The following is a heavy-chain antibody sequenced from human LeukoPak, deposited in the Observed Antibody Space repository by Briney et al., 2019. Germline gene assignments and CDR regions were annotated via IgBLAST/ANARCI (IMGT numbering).Heavy chain of an antibody. D-gene: IGHD2-2*01. CDR3: ARVGYCSSTSCYWYYYYGMDV. J-gene: IGHJ6*02. CDR2: IKQDGSEK. V-gene: IGHV3-7*01. CDR1: GFTFSSYA. Sequence: GGSLRLSCAASGFTFSSYAMSWVRQAPGKGLEWVANIKQDGSEKYYVDSVKGRFTISRDNAKNSLYLQMNSLRAEDTAVYYCARVGYCSSTSCYWYYYYGMDVWGQGTTVTVSS.